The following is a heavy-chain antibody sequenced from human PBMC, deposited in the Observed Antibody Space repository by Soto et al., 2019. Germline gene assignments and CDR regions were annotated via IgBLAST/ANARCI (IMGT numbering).Heavy chain of an antibody. V-gene: IGHV3-33*01. D-gene: IGHD1-20*01. CDR1: GFTFSSYG. Sequence: GGSLRLSCAASGFTFSSYGMHWVRQAPGKGLEWVAVIWYDGSNKYYADSVKGRFTISRDNSKNTLYLQMNSLRAEDTAVYYCARDGTYITGINNDAFDIWGQGTMVTVSS. CDR2: IWYDGSNK. CDR3: ARDGTYITGINNDAFDI. J-gene: IGHJ3*02.